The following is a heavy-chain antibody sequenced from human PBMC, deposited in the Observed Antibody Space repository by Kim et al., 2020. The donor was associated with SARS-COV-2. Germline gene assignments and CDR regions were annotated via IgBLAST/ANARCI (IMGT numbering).Heavy chain of an antibody. CDR3: ARSFGGIWFDP. D-gene: IGHD3-16*01. J-gene: IGHJ5*02. CDR1: GYSISSGYY. CDR2: IYHSGST. V-gene: IGHV4-38-2*02. Sequence: SETLSLTCTVSGYSISSGYYWGWIRQPPGKGLEWIGSIYHSGSTYYNPSLKSRVTISVDTSKNQFSLKLSSVTAADTAVYYCARSFGGIWFDPWGQGTLVTVSS.